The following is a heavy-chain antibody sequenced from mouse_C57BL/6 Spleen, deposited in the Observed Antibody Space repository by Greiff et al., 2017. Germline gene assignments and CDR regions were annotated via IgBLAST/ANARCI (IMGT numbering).Heavy chain of an antibody. Sequence: QVQLQQSGAELARPGASVKMSCKASGYTFTSYTMHWVKQRPGQGLEWIGYINPSSGYTKYNQKFKDKATLTADKSSSTAYMQLSSLTSEDSAVYYCAREIYYDYDEFAYWGQGTLVTVSA. V-gene: IGHV1-4*01. D-gene: IGHD2-4*01. J-gene: IGHJ3*01. CDR1: GYTFTSYT. CDR3: AREIYYDYDEFAY. CDR2: INPSSGYT.